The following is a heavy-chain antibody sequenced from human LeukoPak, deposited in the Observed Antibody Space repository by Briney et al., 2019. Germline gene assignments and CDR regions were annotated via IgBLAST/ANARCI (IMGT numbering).Heavy chain of an antibody. D-gene: IGHD4-17*01. J-gene: IGHJ4*02. CDR2: ISGSGGST. Sequence: GGSLRLSCAASGFTFSSYAMSWVRQAPGRGLEWVSGISGSGGSTSYADSVKGRFTISRDISKNTLYLQMNSLRVEDTAVYFCAKTYGDYIQRPLDYWGQGTLVTVSS. CDR3: AKTYGDYIQRPLDY. V-gene: IGHV3-23*01. CDR1: GFTFSSYA.